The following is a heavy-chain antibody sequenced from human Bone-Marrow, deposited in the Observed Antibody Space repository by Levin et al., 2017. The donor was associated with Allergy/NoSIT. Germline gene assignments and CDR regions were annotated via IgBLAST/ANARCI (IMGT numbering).Heavy chain of an antibody. Sequence: GGSLRLSCAASGFTLSNYGMHWVRQAPGKGLEWVAIIYYDGSNKYYADSVEGRFTISRDSSQNTLYLQMNSLRAEDTAVYHCARDTENGGAFDIWGQGTMVTVSS. D-gene: IGHD2-8*01. CDR1: GFTLSNYG. V-gene: IGHV3-33*01. J-gene: IGHJ3*02. CDR3: ARDTENGGAFDI. CDR2: IYYDGSNK.